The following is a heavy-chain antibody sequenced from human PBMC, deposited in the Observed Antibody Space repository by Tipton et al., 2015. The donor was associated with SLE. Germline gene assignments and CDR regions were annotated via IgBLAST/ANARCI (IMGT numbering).Heavy chain of an antibody. CDR1: GFTDSSNY. CDR3: ARGLVRGVIRVVYYYYSMDV. J-gene: IGHJ6*03. Sequence: SLRLSCAASGFTDSSNYMSWVRQAPGKGLEGVSVIYSGGGTYYADSVKGIFTISRDDSKNTVHLQMNSLKTEDTAAYFCARGLVRGVIRVVYYYYSMDVWGKGTPVTVS. CDR2: IYSGGGT. V-gene: IGHV3-66*01. D-gene: IGHD3-10*01.